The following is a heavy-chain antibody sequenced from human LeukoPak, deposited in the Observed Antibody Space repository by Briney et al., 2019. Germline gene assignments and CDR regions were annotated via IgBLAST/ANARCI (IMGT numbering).Heavy chain of an antibody. D-gene: IGHD6-19*01. V-gene: IGHV3-23*01. CDR1: GFTFSSYG. J-gene: IGHJ4*02. CDR2: INGSGDRK. CDR3: AKDPYSSPYYGPGY. Sequence: GGSLRLSCAASGFTFSSYGMHWVRQAPGKGLEWVSTINGSGDRKYYTDSVKGRFTISRVSSENTLYLQMNSLRADDTAVYYCAKDPYSSPYYGPGYLGQGTLVTVSS.